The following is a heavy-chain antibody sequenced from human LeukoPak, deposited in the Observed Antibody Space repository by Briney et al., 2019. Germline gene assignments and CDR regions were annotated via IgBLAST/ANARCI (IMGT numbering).Heavy chain of an antibody. CDR2: ISGSGGST. D-gene: IGHD3-22*01. J-gene: IGHJ6*03. CDR3: ASRSYYDSSGYYLGSYYYYMDV. Sequence: GGSLRLSCAASGFTFSDYAMSWVRQAPGKGLEWVSAISGSGGSTYYADSVKGRFTISRDNSKNTLYLQMNSLRAEDTAVYYCASRSYYDSSGYYLGSYYYYMDVWGKGTTVTVSS. CDR1: GFTFSDYA. V-gene: IGHV3-23*01.